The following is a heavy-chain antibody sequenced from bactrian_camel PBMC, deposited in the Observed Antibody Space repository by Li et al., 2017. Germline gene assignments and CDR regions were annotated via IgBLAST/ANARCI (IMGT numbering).Heavy chain of an antibody. V-gene: IGHV3-2*01. CDR1: GAQHTPNC. D-gene: IGHD5*01. Sequence: HVQLVESGGALVQPGGSLRLSCAASGAQHTPNCVGWFRQAPGKGLEWVSNIDNGGGRTYYSDSVKGRFTISKDDAKNTLYLQMNSLKTEDTAVYYCAIGLLADHGLGLGTQVTVS. CDR2: IDNGGGRT. J-gene: IGHJ4*01.